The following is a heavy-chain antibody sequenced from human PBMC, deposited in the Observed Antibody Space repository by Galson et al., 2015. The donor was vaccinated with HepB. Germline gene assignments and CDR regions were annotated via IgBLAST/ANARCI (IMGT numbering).Heavy chain of an antibody. D-gene: IGHD5-18*01. J-gene: IGHJ4*02. Sequence: SVKVSCKASGGTFSSYAISWVRQAPGQGLEWMGGIIPIFGTANYAQKFQGRVTITADESTSTAYMELSSLRSEDTAVYYCARDSGGIQLWTKFDYWGQGTLVTVSS. CDR1: GGTFSSYA. CDR2: IIPIFGTA. CDR3: ARDSGGIQLWTKFDY. V-gene: IGHV1-69*13.